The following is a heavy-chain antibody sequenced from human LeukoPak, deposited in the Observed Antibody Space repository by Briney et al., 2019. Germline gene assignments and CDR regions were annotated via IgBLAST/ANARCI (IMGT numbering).Heavy chain of an antibody. Sequence: ASVKVSCKASGGTFSSYAISWVRQAPGQGLEWMGGIIPIFGTANYAQKFQGRVTITADESTSTAYMELSSLRSEDTAVYYCARSRDGYEGYFDYWGQGTLVTASS. J-gene: IGHJ4*02. CDR1: GGTFSSYA. CDR2: IIPIFGTA. D-gene: IGHD5-24*01. CDR3: ARSRDGYEGYFDY. V-gene: IGHV1-69*13.